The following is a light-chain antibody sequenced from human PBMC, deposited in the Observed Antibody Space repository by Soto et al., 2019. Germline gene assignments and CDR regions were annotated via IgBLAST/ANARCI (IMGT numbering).Light chain of an antibody. V-gene: IGKV3-20*01. CDR2: GAS. CDR1: QSVSGSY. CDR3: QQYGSSLIT. Sequence: EIVLTQSPGTLSLSPGERATLSCRASQSVSGSYLAWYQQKPGQAPRLLIFGASSRATGIPDRFSGGGSGTDFTLTISRLEPEDFAVYYCQQYGSSLITFGQGTRLEIK. J-gene: IGKJ5*01.